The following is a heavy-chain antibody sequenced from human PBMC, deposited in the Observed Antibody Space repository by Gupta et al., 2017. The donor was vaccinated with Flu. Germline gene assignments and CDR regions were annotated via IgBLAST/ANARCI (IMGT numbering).Heavy chain of an antibody. V-gene: IGHV3-23*01. CDR1: GFTFRSYD. CDR2: ISNSAGNT. J-gene: IGHJ4*02. Sequence: EVQLLESGGGLVQPGGSLRLSCVASGFTFRSYDMTWVRQAPGKGLEWLTAISNSAGNTYYADSVKGRFTISRDNSKKTLYLQLNNVGAEDSAIYSCATAQYGWADDWGQRTLVTVSS. D-gene: IGHD1-26*01. CDR3: ATAQYGWADD.